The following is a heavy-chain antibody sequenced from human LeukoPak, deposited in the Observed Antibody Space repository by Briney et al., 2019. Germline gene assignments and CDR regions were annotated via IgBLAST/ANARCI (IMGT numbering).Heavy chain of an antibody. CDR3: ARRYCSGGSCYSDNWFDP. Sequence: PSETLSLTCTVSGGSISSSSYYWGWIRQPPGKGLEWIGSICYSGSTYYNPSLKSRVTISVDTSKNQFSLKLSSVTAADTAVYYCARRYCSGGSCYSDNWFDPWGQGTLVTVSS. CDR1: GGSISSSSYY. CDR2: ICYSGST. J-gene: IGHJ5*02. D-gene: IGHD2-15*01. V-gene: IGHV4-39*01.